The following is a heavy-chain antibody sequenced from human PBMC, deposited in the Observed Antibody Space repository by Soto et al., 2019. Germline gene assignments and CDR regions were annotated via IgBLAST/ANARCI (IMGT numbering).Heavy chain of an antibody. CDR3: ARDHSLVGGTYYFDY. D-gene: IGHD1-26*01. J-gene: IGHJ4*02. CDR2: IIPILATP. Sequence: QVQLVQSGAEVKKPGSSVKVSCKASGGAFINYAISWLRQAPGQGLEWMGGIIPILATPKYAQKFQGRGTITADESTSTAYMEVSSLRSEDTAVYYCARDHSLVGGTYYFDYWGQGTLVTVSS. CDR1: GGAFINYA. V-gene: IGHV1-69*01.